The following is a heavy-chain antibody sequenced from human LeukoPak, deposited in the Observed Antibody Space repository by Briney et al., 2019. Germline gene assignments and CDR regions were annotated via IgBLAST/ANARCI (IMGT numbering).Heavy chain of an antibody. V-gene: IGHV4-59*08. Sequence: SETLSLTCTVSGGSISSYYWSWIRQPPGKGLEWIAYISDIGSINYNPSLKSRVTISLDTSKNQFSLKLSSVTAADMAVYYCAGHHPRNTVDFWGQGTLVTVSS. CDR2: ISDIGSI. D-gene: IGHD2/OR15-2a*01. CDR3: AGHHPRNTVDF. J-gene: IGHJ4*02. CDR1: GGSISSYY.